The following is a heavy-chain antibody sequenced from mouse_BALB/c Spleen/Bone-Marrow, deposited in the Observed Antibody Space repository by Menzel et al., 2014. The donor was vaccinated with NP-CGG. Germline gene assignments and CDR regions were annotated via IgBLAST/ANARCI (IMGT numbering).Heavy chain of an antibody. J-gene: IGHJ1*01. CDR3: ARPGYYDYQYV. CDR2: INPDSSTI. CDR1: GFDFRGYW. D-gene: IGHD1-2*01. V-gene: IGHV4-1*02. Sequence: EAQLQESGGGLVQPGGSLKLSCAASGFDFRGYWMTWVRQAPAKGLEWIGEINPDSSTIKYTPSLKDKFIISRDNAKNAVYLQMSKVRSEDTARYYCARPGYYDYQYVWEAGTTVPDS.